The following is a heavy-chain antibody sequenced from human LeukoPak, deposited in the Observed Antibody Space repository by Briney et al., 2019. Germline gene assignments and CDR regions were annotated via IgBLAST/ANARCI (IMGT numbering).Heavy chain of an antibody. CDR1: GFTFSSYW. CDR2: IKQDGSEK. J-gene: IGHJ4*02. V-gene: IGHV3-7*01. Sequence: PGGSLRLSCAASGFTFSSYWMSWVRQAPGKGLEWVANIKQDGSEKYYVDSVKGRFTISRDNAMNSLYLQMNSLRAEDTAVYYCARQAVCSGGSCYRKPYFDYWGQGTLVTVSS. D-gene: IGHD2-15*01. CDR3: ARQAVCSGGSCYRKPYFDY.